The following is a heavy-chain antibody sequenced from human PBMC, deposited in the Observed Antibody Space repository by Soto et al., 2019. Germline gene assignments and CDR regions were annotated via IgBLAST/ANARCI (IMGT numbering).Heavy chain of an antibody. D-gene: IGHD3-10*01. Sequence: QVQLVQSGAEVKKPGSSVKVSCKASGGTISSYTISWVRQAPGQGLEWMGRIIPILGIANYAQKFQGRVTITADKSTSTAYMELSSLRSEDTAVYYCARNYGSGSYYDYWGQGTLVTVSS. CDR2: IIPILGIA. J-gene: IGHJ4*02. CDR3: ARNYGSGSYYDY. V-gene: IGHV1-69*02. CDR1: GGTISSYT.